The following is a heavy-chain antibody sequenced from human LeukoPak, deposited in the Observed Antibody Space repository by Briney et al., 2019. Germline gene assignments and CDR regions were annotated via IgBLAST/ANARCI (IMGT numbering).Heavy chain of an antibody. D-gene: IGHD6-13*01. J-gene: IGHJ4*02. CDR3: ARGIISSWDYFDY. Sequence: GGSLRLSCAASGFTFSSYGMHWVRQAPGKGLEWVAVISYDGSNKYYADSVKGRFTISRDNSKNTLYLHMNSLRAEDTAVYYCARGIISSWDYFDYWGQGTLVTVSS. V-gene: IGHV3-30*03. CDR1: GFTFSSYG. CDR2: ISYDGSNK.